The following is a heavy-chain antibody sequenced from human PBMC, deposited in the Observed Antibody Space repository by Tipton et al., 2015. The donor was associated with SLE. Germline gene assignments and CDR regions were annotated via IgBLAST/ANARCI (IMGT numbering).Heavy chain of an antibody. D-gene: IGHD4-11*01. CDR2: VYDSGSA. J-gene: IGHJ4*02. Sequence: GLVKPSETLSPTCTVSGGSISRYYWSWIRQPPGKGLEWIGFVYDSGSAYYSPSLKSRVTISVDTSKNHFSLKLPSVTAADTAVYYCARHFPRPVNDHYCFDSWGQGTLVTVSS. V-gene: IGHV4-59*08. CDR1: GGSISRYY. CDR3: ARHFPRPVNDHYCFDS.